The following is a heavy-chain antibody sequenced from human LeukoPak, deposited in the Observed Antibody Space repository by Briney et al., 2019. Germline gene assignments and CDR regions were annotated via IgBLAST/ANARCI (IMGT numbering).Heavy chain of an antibody. V-gene: IGHV3-53*01. Sequence: TGGSLRLSCAASGFTVSSNYMSWVRQAPGKGLEWVSVIYSGGSTYYADSVKGRFTISRDNSKNTLYLQMNSLRAEDTAVYYCARELYDSSGYNGIDYWGQGTLVTVSS. CDR1: GFTVSSNY. D-gene: IGHD3-22*01. CDR2: IYSGGST. CDR3: ARELYDSSGYNGIDY. J-gene: IGHJ4*02.